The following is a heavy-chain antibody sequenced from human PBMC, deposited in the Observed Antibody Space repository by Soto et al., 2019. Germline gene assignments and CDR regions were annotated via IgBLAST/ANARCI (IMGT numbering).Heavy chain of an antibody. CDR1: GYSFTSYW. J-gene: IGHJ6*02. Sequence: GESLKISCKGSGYSFTSYWISWVRQMPGKGLEWMGRVDPSDSYSIYSPSFQGHVTISADKSISTAYLQWSSLKASDTAMYYCARTSAAGKYYYGMDVWGQGTTVTVSS. D-gene: IGHD6-13*01. CDR3: ARTSAAGKYYYGMDV. V-gene: IGHV5-10-1*01. CDR2: VDPSDSYS.